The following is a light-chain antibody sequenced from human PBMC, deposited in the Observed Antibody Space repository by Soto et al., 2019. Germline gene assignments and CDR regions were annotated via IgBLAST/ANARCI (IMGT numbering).Light chain of an antibody. CDR2: DAS. V-gene: IGKV3-11*01. CDR1: QSVSSK. CDR3: QQRNNWPLYT. Sequence: EIVLTQSPATLSLSPGERATLSCRASQSVSSKLAWYQQKPGQAPRLLIYDASNRATGVPARFSGSGSGTDFTLTISSLEPEDFAGYYFQQRNNWPLYTFGQGTKLEIK. J-gene: IGKJ2*01.